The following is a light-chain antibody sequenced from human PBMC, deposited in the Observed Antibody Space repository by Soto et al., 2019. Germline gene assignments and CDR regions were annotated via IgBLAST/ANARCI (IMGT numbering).Light chain of an antibody. Sequence: DIQLTQSPSSLSASIGDRVTIACRASQSISNSLNWYQQKPGKAPKLLIYTASTLHSGVPSRFSGGGSDTDFTLTISSLHPEDFATYYCQQSYSTPLAFGQGTLVEIK. CDR3: QQSYSTPLA. CDR2: TAS. V-gene: IGKV1-39*01. CDR1: QSISNS. J-gene: IGKJ1*01.